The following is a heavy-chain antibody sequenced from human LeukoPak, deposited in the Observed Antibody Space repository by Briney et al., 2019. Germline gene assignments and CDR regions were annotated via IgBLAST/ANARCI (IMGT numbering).Heavy chain of an antibody. CDR2: ISSSGSTI. CDR1: GFTFSDNY. Sequence: PGGSLRLSCAASGFTFSDNYISWIRQAPGKGLEWVSYISSSGSTIYYADSVKGRFTISRDNAKNSLYLQMNSLRAEDTAVYYCAREFSSSWYRWFDPWGQGTLVTVSS. V-gene: IGHV3-11*01. J-gene: IGHJ5*02. CDR3: AREFSSSWYRWFDP. D-gene: IGHD6-13*01.